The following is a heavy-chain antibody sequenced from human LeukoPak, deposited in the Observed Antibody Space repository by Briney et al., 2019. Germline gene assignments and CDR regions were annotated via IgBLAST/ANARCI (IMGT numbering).Heavy chain of an antibody. J-gene: IGHJ4*02. CDR2: IYYSGST. CDR1: GGSISSYY. CDR3: ARAHRGAVAGQFDY. V-gene: IGHV4-59*01. Sequence: SETLSLTCTVSGGSISSYYWSWIRQPPGKGLEWIGYIYYSGSTNYNPPLKSRVTISVDTSKNQFSLKLSSVTAADTAVYYCARAHRGAVAGQFDYWGQGTLVTVSS. D-gene: IGHD6-19*01.